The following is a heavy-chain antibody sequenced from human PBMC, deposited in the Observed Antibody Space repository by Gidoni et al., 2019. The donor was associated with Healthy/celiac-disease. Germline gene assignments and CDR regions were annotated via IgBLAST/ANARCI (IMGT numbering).Heavy chain of an antibody. CDR3: ARALRITMIGLGY. V-gene: IGHV4-34*01. CDR1: GGSFSGYY. Sequence: QVQLQQWGAGLLKPSETLSLTCAVYGGSFSGYYWSWIRQPPGKGLEWIGEINHSGSTNYNPSLKSRVTISVDTFKNQFSLKLSSVTAADTAVYYCARALRITMIGLGYWGQGTLVTVSS. D-gene: IGHD3-22*01. CDR2: INHSGST. J-gene: IGHJ4*02.